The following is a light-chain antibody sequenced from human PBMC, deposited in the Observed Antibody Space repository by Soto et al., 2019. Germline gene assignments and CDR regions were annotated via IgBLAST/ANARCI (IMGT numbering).Light chain of an antibody. CDR2: GAS. J-gene: IGKJ1*01. Sequence: EIVLTPSPGTLSLSPVERATLSCRASQTFSNSFLSWFQQIPGQAPRLLIYGASMRATGIPDRFSGSGSGTDFTLTISRLEPEDFAVYYCQQCGSSSTFGQGTKVDIK. CDR1: QTFSNSF. CDR3: QQCGSSST. V-gene: IGKV3-20*01.